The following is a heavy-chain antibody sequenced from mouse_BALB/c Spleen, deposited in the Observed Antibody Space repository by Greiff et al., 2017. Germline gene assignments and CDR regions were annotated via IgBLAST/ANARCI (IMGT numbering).Heavy chain of an antibody. CDR1: GYTFTSYW. J-gene: IGHJ2*01. CDR3: TRWGNYGDDFDY. V-gene: IGHV1-5*01. Sequence: EVQVVESGTVLARPGASVKMSCKASGYTFTSYWMHWVKQRPGQGLEWIGAIYPGNSDTSYNQKFKGKAKLTAVTSTSTAYMELSSLTNEDSAVYYCTRWGNYGDDFDYWGQGTTLTVSS. CDR2: IYPGNSDT. D-gene: IGHD2-1*01.